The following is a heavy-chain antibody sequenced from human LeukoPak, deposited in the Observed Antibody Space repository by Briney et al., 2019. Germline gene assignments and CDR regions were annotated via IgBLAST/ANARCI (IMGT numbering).Heavy chain of an antibody. CDR1: GFTFSSHW. D-gene: IGHD6-13*01. CDR2: INQDGSEK. Sequence: GGSLRLPCAASGFTFSSHWVSWVRQTPGKGLEWVANINQDGSEKYYVDSVKGRFTISRDNAKNSLYLQVNSLRAEDTAVYYCVRDHPAAGLIFDYWGQGTLVTVSS. V-gene: IGHV3-7*03. CDR3: VRDHPAAGLIFDY. J-gene: IGHJ4*02.